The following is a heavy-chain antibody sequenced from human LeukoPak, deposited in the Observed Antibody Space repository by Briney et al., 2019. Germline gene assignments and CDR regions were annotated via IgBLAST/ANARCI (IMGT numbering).Heavy chain of an antibody. J-gene: IGHJ6*02. CDR1: GFTFTNFA. V-gene: IGHV3-30-3*01. D-gene: IGHD3-10*01. CDR2: ISYDGSNK. CDR3: ARVMVRGVKRPYYYYGMDV. Sequence: GGSLRLSCAASGFTFTNFAMHWVRQAPGKGLEWVAVISYDGSNKYYADSVKGRFTISRDNSKNTLYLQMNSLRAEDTAVYYCARVMVRGVKRPYYYYGMDVWGQGTTVTVSS.